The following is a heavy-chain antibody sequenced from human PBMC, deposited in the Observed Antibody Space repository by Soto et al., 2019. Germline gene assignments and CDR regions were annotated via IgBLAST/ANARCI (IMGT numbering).Heavy chain of an antibody. V-gene: IGHV4-61*01. CDR1: GGSVGSGSYY. CDR3: ARLRLPFFAFDI. D-gene: IGHD3-3*01. Sequence: SETLSLTCTVSGGSVGSGSYYWSWIRQPPGKGLEWIGYIYYSGSTNYNPSLKSRVTISVDTSKNQFSLKLRSGTAADTAVYYCARLRLPFFAFDIWGQGTMVTVSS. CDR2: IYYSGST. J-gene: IGHJ3*02.